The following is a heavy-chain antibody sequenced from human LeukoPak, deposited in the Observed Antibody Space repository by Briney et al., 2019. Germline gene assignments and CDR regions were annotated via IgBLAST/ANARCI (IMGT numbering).Heavy chain of an antibody. V-gene: IGHV4-39*07. CDR2: IYYNGST. D-gene: IGHD6-13*01. Sequence: PSETLSLTCAVSGGSITSSTDYWGWLRQPPGKGLEWIGSIYYNGSTFYSPSLKSRVTISVGTSQSHFSLRLYSVTAADTAVYYCARIGSSFPWGDYWGQGTLVTVSS. CDR3: ARIGSSFPWGDY. CDR1: GGSITSSTDY. J-gene: IGHJ4*02.